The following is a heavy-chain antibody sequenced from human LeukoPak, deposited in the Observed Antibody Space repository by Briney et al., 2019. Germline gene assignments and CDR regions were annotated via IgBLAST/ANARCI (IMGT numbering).Heavy chain of an antibody. V-gene: IGHV4-59*08. CDR1: GDSISRSY. CDR3: ARHRESYYESSHMGFDP. D-gene: IGHD3-22*01. Sequence: PSETLSLACTVSGDSISRSYSSWIRQPPGKGLEWIGYISSRGRSTYTPALKSRVTISADTSNNQLSLSLTAPTAADTAVYYCARHRESYYESSHMGFDPWGQGTLVIVSS. CDR2: ISSRGRS. J-gene: IGHJ5*02.